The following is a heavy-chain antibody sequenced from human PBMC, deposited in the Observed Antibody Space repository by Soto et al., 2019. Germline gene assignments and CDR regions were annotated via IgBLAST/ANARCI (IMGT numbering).Heavy chain of an antibody. Sequence: SETLSLTCTVSGGSISSYYWRWIRQPAGKGLEWIGRIYTSGSTNYNPSLRSRVTMSVDTSKNQFSLKLSSVTAADTAVYYCARGGQYYYGSGSYLAYYYYYGMDVWGQGTTVTVSS. J-gene: IGHJ6*02. V-gene: IGHV4-4*07. D-gene: IGHD3-10*01. CDR2: IYTSGST. CDR1: GGSISSYY. CDR3: ARGGQYYYGSGSYLAYYYYYGMDV.